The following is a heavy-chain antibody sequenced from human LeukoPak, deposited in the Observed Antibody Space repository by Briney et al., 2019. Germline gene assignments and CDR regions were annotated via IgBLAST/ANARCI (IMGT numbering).Heavy chain of an antibody. Sequence: SETLSLTCTVSGGSISTGSYYWGWIRQPPGQGLEWIGSIYYTGSTYYNPSLKSRVTISVDTSKNQFSLKLSSVTAADTAVYYCARHSRSYYGSGSYYFDYWGQGTLVTVSS. V-gene: IGHV4-39*01. J-gene: IGHJ4*02. CDR2: IYYTGST. CDR1: GGSISTGSYY. CDR3: ARHSRSYYGSGSYYFDY. D-gene: IGHD3-10*01.